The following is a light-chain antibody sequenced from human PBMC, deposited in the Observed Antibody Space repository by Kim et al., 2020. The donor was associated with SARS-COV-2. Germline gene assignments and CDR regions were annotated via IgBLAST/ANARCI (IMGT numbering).Light chain of an antibody. J-gene: IGLJ3*02. CDR2: KDS. Sequence: SVVRGQTARLTGGGKNIQTLNVRRYRQKPGQAPVLVMSKDSKRPSGIPGRVSGSNSGNTATLTISTAQADDEADYYCQVWDSGSWVFGGGTQLTVL. CDR1: NIQTLN. CDR3: QVWDSGSWV. V-gene: IGLV3-9*01.